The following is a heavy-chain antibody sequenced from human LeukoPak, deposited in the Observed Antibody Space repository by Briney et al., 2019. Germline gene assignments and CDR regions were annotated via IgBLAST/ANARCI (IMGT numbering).Heavy chain of an antibody. J-gene: IGHJ4*02. Sequence: ASVKVSCKASGFVFTSYGFTWARQAPGQGLEWMGWISANDGKTHYSERHQGRVTMTTDTVTSTAYMELGSLRSDDTAVYYCARESPGIAAAGPFDYWGQGTLVTVSS. CDR2: ISANDGKT. CDR1: GFVFTSYG. D-gene: IGHD6-13*01. CDR3: ARESPGIAAAGPFDY. V-gene: IGHV1-18*01.